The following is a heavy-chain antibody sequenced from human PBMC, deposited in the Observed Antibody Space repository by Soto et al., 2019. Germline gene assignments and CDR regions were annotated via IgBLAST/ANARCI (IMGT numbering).Heavy chain of an antibody. V-gene: IGHV1-69*01. Sequence: QVQLVQSGAEVKKPGSSVKVSCKASGGTFSSYAISWVRQAPGQGLEWMGGIIPIFGTANYAQKFQGRVTITADESTSTAYMELSRLRSEDTAVYYCARARDHYYDSSGYYSLDYWGQGTLVTVSS. J-gene: IGHJ4*02. CDR3: ARARDHYYDSSGYYSLDY. D-gene: IGHD3-22*01. CDR2: IIPIFGTA. CDR1: GGTFSSYA.